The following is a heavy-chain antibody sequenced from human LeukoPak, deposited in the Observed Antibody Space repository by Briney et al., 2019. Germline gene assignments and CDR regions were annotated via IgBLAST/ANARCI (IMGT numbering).Heavy chain of an antibody. Sequence: GASLKISYKGSGSSFTSYWIGWVRPLPGKGLEWMGIIYPGDSDTRYSPPFQGQATISADKSISTAYLQWSSLKASDTAMYYCARRSHCSSTSCYSPLDYWGQGSLVTVCS. V-gene: IGHV5-51*01. CDR3: ARRSHCSSTSCYSPLDY. D-gene: IGHD2-2*01. CDR2: IYPGDSDT. J-gene: IGHJ4*02. CDR1: GSSFTSYW.